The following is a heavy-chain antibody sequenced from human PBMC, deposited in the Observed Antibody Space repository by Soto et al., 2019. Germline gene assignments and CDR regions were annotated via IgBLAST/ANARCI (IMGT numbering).Heavy chain of an antibody. V-gene: IGHV3-23*01. Sequence: VQLLESGGGFVQPGESLRLSCAASGFTFSLSAMSWVRQAPGRGLDWVSSLSGGGSTTDYADSVKGRFTISRDNSKDTVHLRMNRLRAADTSVYYCAKGPEYDILTGCDYWGQGALVTVSS. D-gene: IGHD3-9*01. CDR3: AKGPEYDILTGCDY. J-gene: IGHJ4*02. CDR2: LSGGGSTT. CDR1: GFTFSLSA.